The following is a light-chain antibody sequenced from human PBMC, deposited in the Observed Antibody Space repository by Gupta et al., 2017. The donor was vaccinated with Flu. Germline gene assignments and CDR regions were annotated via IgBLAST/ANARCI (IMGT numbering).Light chain of an antibody. V-gene: IGKV2-30*01. Sequence: SSQSLVYSEVSNYLTWFHQKPGQAPRRLIYMVSNRETGVPERFGGTGSGTDFTLTISGVQAEDVAIYYCMHSRQCCGTFGQGTKVEI. J-gene: IGKJ1*01. CDR2: MVS. CDR1: QSLVYSEVSNY. CDR3: MHSRQCCGT.